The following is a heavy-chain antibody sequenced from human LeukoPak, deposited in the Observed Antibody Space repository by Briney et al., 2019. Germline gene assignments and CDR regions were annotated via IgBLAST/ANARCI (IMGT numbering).Heavy chain of an antibody. J-gene: IGHJ5*02. CDR3: ARGTYYSGSGPGNWFDP. D-gene: IGHD3-10*01. Sequence: GGSLRLSCTASGFSVSDYYMNWIRQSPGKGLEWVSHITRKDAIEYADSVRGRFTISRDNANNLLYLQMDSLGPEDTAVYYCARGTYYSGSGPGNWFDPWGHGTLVTVSS. V-gene: IGHV3-11*01. CDR2: ITRKDAI. CDR1: GFSVSDYY.